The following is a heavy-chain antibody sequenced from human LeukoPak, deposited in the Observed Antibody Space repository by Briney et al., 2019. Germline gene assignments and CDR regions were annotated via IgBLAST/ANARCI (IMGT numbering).Heavy chain of an antibody. D-gene: IGHD3-22*01. CDR2: ISAGGGST. CDR1: AFTFSSHA. Sequence: PGGSLRLSCAASAFTFSSHAMSWVRQTPGKGLEWVSVISAGGGSTHYADSVKGRFTTSRDNSKDTLYLHMNSLRADDTAVYFCAYYDSSGYYYGRLRYWGQGTPVTVSS. CDR3: AYYDSSGYYYGRLRY. V-gene: IGHV3-23*01. J-gene: IGHJ4*02.